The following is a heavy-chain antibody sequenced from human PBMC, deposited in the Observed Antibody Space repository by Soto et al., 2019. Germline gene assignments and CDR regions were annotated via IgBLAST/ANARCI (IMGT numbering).Heavy chain of an antibody. J-gene: IGHJ4*02. CDR3: AKVRNSSDIVY. CDR1: CASINTYY. CDR2: IFHRGST. D-gene: IGHD3-22*01. Sequence: SETLSLTCNVSCASINTYYRSWIRQPPQKGLEWIGYIFHRGSTTYNPSLKSRVPISIDASKKYFSLRLNSVTAADTAVYYCAKVRNSSDIVYWGQGIQVNVSS. V-gene: IGHV4-59*12.